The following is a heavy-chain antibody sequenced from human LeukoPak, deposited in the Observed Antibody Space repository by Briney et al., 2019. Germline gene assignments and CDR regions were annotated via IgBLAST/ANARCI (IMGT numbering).Heavy chain of an antibody. Sequence: SETLSLTCTVSGGSISSHYWSWIRQTPGKELEYIGQINYSRSTYYNPSLKTRVTLSIDTSKNQFSLKLRSVTAADTAVYYCARDIEAVGATLYFDYWGRGTLVTVSS. CDR1: GGSISSHY. J-gene: IGHJ4*01. V-gene: IGHV4-59*11. CDR3: ARDIEAVGATLYFDY. D-gene: IGHD1-26*01. CDR2: INYSRST.